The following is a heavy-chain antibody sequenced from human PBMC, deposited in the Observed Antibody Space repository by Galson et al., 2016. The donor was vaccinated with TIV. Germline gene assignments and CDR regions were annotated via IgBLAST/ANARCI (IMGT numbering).Heavy chain of an antibody. D-gene: IGHD3-16*01. V-gene: IGHV1-69*05. J-gene: IGHJ5*02. CDR3: AWGEGDLEEGGARPLEA. CDR1: GATFSDYA. CDR2: ISPKVVTV. Sequence: SVKVSCKASGATFSDYAISWVRQARGKGLEWMGEISPKVVTVYYAHNFSGRVTMTTDNATSTTYTQLSGLTSEDTAVYYCAWGEGDLEEGGARPLEAWGQGTLVVVSS.